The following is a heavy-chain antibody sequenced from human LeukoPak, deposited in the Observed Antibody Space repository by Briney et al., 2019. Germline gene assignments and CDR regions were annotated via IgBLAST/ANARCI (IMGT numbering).Heavy chain of an antibody. D-gene: IGHD5-18*01. CDR1: GYTFAGYY. Sequence: ASVRVSCKASGYTFAGYYMHWVRQAPGQGLEWMGWINPNSGGTNYAQKFQGRVTMTRDTSISTAYMELSRLRSDDTAVYYCATLGDSYGDPFFDYWGQGTLVTVSS. V-gene: IGHV1-2*02. CDR2: INPNSGGT. J-gene: IGHJ4*02. CDR3: ATLGDSYGDPFFDY.